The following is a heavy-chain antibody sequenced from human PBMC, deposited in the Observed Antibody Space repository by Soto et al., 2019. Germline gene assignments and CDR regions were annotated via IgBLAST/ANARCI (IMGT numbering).Heavy chain of an antibody. V-gene: IGHV1-2*02. CDR3: ARGPISRLTTVVTPHGY. CDR2: INPDSGGT. Sequence: QVQLVQSGAEVKKPGASVKVSCKASGYTFTGYYMHWVRQAPGHGLEWMGWINPDSGGTNYAQKFQGRVTMTRDTSISTAYMELSRLRYEDTAVYYCARGPISRLTTVVTPHGYWGQGTLVTVSS. D-gene: IGHD4-17*01. CDR1: GYTFTGYY. J-gene: IGHJ4*02.